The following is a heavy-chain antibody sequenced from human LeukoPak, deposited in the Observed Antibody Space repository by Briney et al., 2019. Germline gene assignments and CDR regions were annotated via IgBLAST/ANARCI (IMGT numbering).Heavy chain of an antibody. Sequence: GRSLRLSCAASGFTFDDYAMHWVRQAPGKGLEWVSGISWNSGSIGYADSVKGRFTISRDNAKNSLYLQMNSLRAEDMALYYCAKDIGSGWYGDAFDIWGQGTMVTVSS. J-gene: IGHJ3*02. CDR2: ISWNSGSI. D-gene: IGHD6-19*01. CDR3: AKDIGSGWYGDAFDI. V-gene: IGHV3-9*03. CDR1: GFTFDDYA.